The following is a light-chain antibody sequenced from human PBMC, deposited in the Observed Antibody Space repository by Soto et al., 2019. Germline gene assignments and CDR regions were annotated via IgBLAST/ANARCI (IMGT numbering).Light chain of an antibody. V-gene: IGKV1-5*01. Sequence: DIQMTQSPSALSASVGDRVTITCPASQSISSWLAWYQQKPGKAPKLLIYAASTLQSGVPDRFIGSGSGTDCTLTISSLQAEDVAVYYCQQHHSTPLTFRQGTRLEIK. J-gene: IGKJ5*01. CDR2: AAS. CDR1: QSISSW. CDR3: QQHHSTPLT.